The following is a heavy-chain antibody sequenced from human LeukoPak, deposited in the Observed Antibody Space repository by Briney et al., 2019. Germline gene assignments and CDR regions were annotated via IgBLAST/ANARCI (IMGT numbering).Heavy chain of an antibody. CDR1: GFTFNAHW. J-gene: IGHJ4*02. D-gene: IGHD3-10*01. CDR3: SGRFGFNSIY. Sequence: PGGSLRLSCAASGFTFNAHWMNWVRQAPGKGMEWLANINPDGSNSFYVDSVKGRFTISRDNAKNSVYLQISSLRAEDTAVYYCSGRFGFNSIYWGQGTLVTVSS. V-gene: IGHV3-7*01. CDR2: INPDGSNS.